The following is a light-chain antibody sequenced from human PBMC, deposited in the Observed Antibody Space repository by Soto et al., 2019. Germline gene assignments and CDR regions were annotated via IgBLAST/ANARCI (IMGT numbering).Light chain of an antibody. CDR2: LNSDGRH. CDR1: SGHSSYA. Sequence: QPVLTQSPSASASLGASVKLTCTLSSGHSSYAIAWHQQQPEKGPRYLMKLNSDGRHSKGDGIPDRFSGSSSGAERYLTISSLQSEDEADYYCQTWGTGIQVFGGGPKLTVL. J-gene: IGLJ2*01. V-gene: IGLV4-69*01. CDR3: QTWGTGIQV.